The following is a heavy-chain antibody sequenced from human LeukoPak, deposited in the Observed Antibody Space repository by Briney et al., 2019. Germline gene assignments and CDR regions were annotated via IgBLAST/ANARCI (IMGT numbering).Heavy chain of an antibody. CDR2: IIPIFGTA. Sequence: SVKVSCKASGGTFSSYAISWVRQAPGQGLEWMGGIIPIFGTANYAQKFQGRVTITADESTSTAYMELSSLRSEDTAAYYCARDPKPTVTTFNWFDPWGQGTLVTVSS. J-gene: IGHJ5*02. D-gene: IGHD4-17*01. CDR3: ARDPKPTVTTFNWFDP. V-gene: IGHV1-69*01. CDR1: GGTFSSYA.